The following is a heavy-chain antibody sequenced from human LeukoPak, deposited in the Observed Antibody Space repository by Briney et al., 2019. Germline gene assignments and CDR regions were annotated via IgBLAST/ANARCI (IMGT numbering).Heavy chain of an antibody. D-gene: IGHD3-22*01. CDR2: IYSGGST. V-gene: IGHV3-66*02. Sequence: GGSLRLSCAASGFTVSSNYMSWVRQAPGKGLEWVSVIYSGGSTYYADSVKDRFTISKDNSKNTLYLQMNSLRAEDTAVYYCAREYYYDSSGYYFTHSNYYYYYYMDVWGKGTTVTVSS. CDR1: GFTVSSNY. J-gene: IGHJ6*03. CDR3: AREYYYDSSGYYFTHSNYYYYYYMDV.